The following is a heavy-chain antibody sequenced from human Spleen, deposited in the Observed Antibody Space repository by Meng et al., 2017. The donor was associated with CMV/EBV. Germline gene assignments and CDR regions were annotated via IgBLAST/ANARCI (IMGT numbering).Heavy chain of an antibody. CDR3: ARSPTIAARPKVYYYYAMDV. Sequence: ASVKVSCKASGYTFTSYGISWVRQAPGQGLEWMGIINPSGGSTRYAQKFQGRVTMTRDTSTSTVYMELSSLRSEDTAVYYCARSPTIAARPKVYYYYAMDVWGQGTTVTVSS. CDR2: INPSGGST. D-gene: IGHD6-6*01. J-gene: IGHJ6*02. V-gene: IGHV1-46*01. CDR1: GYTFTSYG.